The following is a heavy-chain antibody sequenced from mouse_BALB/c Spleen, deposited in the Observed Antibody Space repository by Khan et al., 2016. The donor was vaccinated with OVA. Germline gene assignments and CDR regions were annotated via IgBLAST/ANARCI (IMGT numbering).Heavy chain of an antibody. CDR1: GISITTGNYR. V-gene: IGHV3-5*02. Sequence: EVDLVESGPRLVKPSHTLSLTCTVTGISITTGNYRCSWIRLFSGNKLEWIGIIYYSGTITYNPSLTSRTTINRDTSTNRFFLELNALTVEDTAIYYCARDYGSLYWYFDVWGAGTTVTVSS. J-gene: IGHJ1*01. CDR3: ARDYGSLYWYFDV. D-gene: IGHD1-1*01. CDR2: IYYSGTI.